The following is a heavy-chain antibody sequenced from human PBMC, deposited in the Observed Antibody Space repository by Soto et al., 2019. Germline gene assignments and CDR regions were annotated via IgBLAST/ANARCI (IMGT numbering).Heavy chain of an antibody. D-gene: IGHD3-22*01. CDR1: GFTFGDYA. J-gene: IGHJ2*01. V-gene: IGHV3-9*01. CDR2: ISWNSGSI. CDR3: AKDAYYYDSSGFYWYFDL. Sequence: EVQLVESGGGLVQPGRSMRLSCAASGFTFGDYAMHWVRQAPGKGLEWVSGISWNSGSIGYADSVKGRFTISRDNAKNTLYLQMNSLRAEDTALYYCAKDAYYYDSSGFYWYFDLWGRGTLVTVSS.